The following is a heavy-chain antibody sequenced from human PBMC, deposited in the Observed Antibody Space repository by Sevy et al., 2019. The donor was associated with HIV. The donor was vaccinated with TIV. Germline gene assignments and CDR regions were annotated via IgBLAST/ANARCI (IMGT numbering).Heavy chain of an antibody. J-gene: IGHJ4*02. D-gene: IGHD3-10*01. CDR3: ARDGFTMVRGVIIYFDY. V-gene: IGHV1-2*02. CDR2: INPNSGGT. Sequence: ASVKVSCKASGYTFTGYYMHWVRQAPGQGLEWMGWINPNSGGTNYAQKFQGRVTMTGDTSISTAYMELSRLRSDDTAVYYCARDGFTMVRGVIIYFDYWGQGTLVTVSS. CDR1: GYTFTGYY.